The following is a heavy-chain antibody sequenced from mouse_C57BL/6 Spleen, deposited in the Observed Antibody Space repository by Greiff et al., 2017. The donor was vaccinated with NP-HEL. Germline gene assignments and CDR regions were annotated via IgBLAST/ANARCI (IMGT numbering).Heavy chain of an antibody. V-gene: IGHV1-15*01. CDR1: GYTFTDYE. CDR3: TRTIPFITTVVATGDY. J-gene: IGHJ2*01. D-gene: IGHD1-1*01. Sequence: QVQLQQSGAELVRPGASVTLSCKASGYTFTDYEMHWVKQTPVHGLEWIGAIDPETGGTAYNQKFKGKAILTADKSSSTAYMELRSLTSEDSAVYYCTRTIPFITTVVATGDYWGQGTTLTVSS. CDR2: IDPETGGT.